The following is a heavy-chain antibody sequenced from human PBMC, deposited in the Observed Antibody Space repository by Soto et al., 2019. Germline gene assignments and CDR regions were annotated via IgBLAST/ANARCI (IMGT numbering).Heavy chain of an antibody. CDR2: IYYSGST. CDR1: GYSISSSNW. J-gene: IGHJ5*02. V-gene: IGHV4-28*01. CDR3: ARTDDSSGYGVWFDP. D-gene: IGHD3-22*01. Sequence: SETLSLTCAVSGYSISSSNWWGWIRQPPGKGLEWIGYIYYSGSTYYNPSLKSRVTMSVDTSKNQFSLKLSSVTAVDTAVYYFARTDDSSGYGVWFDPWGQGTLVTVSS.